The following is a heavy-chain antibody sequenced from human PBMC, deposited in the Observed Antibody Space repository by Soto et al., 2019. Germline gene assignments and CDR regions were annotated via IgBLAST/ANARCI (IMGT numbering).Heavy chain of an antibody. CDR3: AREVSNMSRFVVVPAAIPDVYYCYMDV. V-gene: IGHV4-61*01. J-gene: IGHJ6*03. D-gene: IGHD2-2*02. CDR2: IYYSGST. CDR1: GGSVSSGSYY. Sequence: SETLSLTCTVSGGSVSSGSYYWSWIRQPPGKGLEWIGYIYYSGSTNYNPSLKSRVTISVDTSKNQFSLKLSSVTAADTAVYYCAREVSNMSRFVVVPAAIPDVYYCYMDVWGKGTTVTVSS.